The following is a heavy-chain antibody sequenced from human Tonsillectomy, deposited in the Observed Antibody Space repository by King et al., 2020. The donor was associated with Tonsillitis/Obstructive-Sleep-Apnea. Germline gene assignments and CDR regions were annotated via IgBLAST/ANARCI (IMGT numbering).Heavy chain of an antibody. V-gene: IGHV1-2*02. D-gene: IGHD6-6*01. CDR2: INPNSGGT. Sequence: VQLVESGAEVKKPGASVKVSCKASGYTFTGYYIHWVRQAPGQGLEWMGWINPNSGGTNYAQKFQGRVTMTRDTSISTAYMELSRQRSDDTAVYYCAASIAPRLDSFDYWGQGTLVTVSS. J-gene: IGHJ4*02. CDR3: AASIAPRLDSFDY. CDR1: GYTFTGYY.